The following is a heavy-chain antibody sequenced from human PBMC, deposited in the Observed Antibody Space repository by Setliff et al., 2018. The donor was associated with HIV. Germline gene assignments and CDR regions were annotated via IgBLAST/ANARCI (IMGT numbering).Heavy chain of an antibody. Sequence: PGGSLRLSCAASGFTFSSYSMNWVHQAPGKGLEWVSYITSSSRTIYYADSVKGRFTISRDNAKNSLYLQMNSLKTEDTAVYYCTRDGGTITGDYWGQGTLVTVSS. CDR1: GFTFSSYS. V-gene: IGHV3-48*01. CDR3: TRDGGTITGDY. J-gene: IGHJ4*02. CDR2: ITSSSRTI. D-gene: IGHD1-20*01.